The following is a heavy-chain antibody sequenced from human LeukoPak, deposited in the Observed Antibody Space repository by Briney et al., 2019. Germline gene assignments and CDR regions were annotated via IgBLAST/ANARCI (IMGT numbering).Heavy chain of an antibody. Sequence: PGGSLRLSCAASGFTFSTYGMHWVRQAPGKGLEWVAFIRYDGSIKYYADSVKGRFTISRDNSKNTLYLQMNSLRAEDTAVYFCAKDKDPWKSTSISDFDYWGQGTLVTVSS. V-gene: IGHV3-30*02. CDR3: AKDKDPWKSTSISDFDY. CDR2: IRYDGSIK. D-gene: IGHD1-1*01. J-gene: IGHJ4*02. CDR1: GFTFSTYG.